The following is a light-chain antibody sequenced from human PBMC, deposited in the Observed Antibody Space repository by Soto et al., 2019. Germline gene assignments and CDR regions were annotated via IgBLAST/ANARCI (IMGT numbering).Light chain of an antibody. Sequence: DIVMTQSPDSLAVSLGERATINCKSSQSVLFSPNNKNYLAWYQQKPGQPPKLLIYWASTRESGVPDRFSGSGSGTDFTLTISSLQAEDVAFYYCQQYHSAPQTFGQATKVEIK. CDR3: QQYHSAPQT. J-gene: IGKJ1*01. CDR1: QSVLFSPNNKNY. V-gene: IGKV4-1*01. CDR2: WAS.